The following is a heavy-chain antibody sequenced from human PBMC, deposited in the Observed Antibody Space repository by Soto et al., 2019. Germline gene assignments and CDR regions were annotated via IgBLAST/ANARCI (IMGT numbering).Heavy chain of an antibody. CDR3: ARSPYRYGYSVYGMDA. Sequence: EVQVVESGGGLMQPGGSLRLSCAASGFSVSNNYMNWVRQAPGKGLEWVSVIYASGRTSYADSVKGRFTISRDNSKNTLHLQMNSLRVEDTAVYFCARSPYRYGYSVYGMDAWGQGTTVTVSS. V-gene: IGHV3-53*01. CDR2: IYASGRT. D-gene: IGHD5-18*01. J-gene: IGHJ6*02. CDR1: GFSVSNNY.